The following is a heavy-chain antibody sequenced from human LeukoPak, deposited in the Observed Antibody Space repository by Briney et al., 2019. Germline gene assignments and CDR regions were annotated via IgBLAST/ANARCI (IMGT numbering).Heavy chain of an antibody. CDR2: IYHSGST. CDR3: ARDLYSSRTNDAFVI. CDR1: GYSISSGYY. Sequence: SETLSLTCTVSGYSISSGYYWGWIRQPPGKGLEWIGSIYHSGSTYYNPSLKSRVTISVGTSKNQFSLKLSSVTAADTAVYYCARDLYSSRTNDAFVIWGQGTMVTVSS. D-gene: IGHD6-13*01. J-gene: IGHJ3*02. V-gene: IGHV4-38-2*02.